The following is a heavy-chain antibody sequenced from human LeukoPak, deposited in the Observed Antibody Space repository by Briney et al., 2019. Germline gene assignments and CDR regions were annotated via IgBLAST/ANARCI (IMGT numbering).Heavy chain of an antibody. CDR2: ISSSSSYI. CDR1: GFTFSSYS. Sequence: PGGSLRLSCAASGFTFSSYSMNWVRQAPGKGLEWVSSISSSSSYIYYADSVKGRFTISRDNAKNSLYLQMNSLRAEDTAVYYCARGESGLGIYFSAHWGQGTLVTVSS. D-gene: IGHD2-21*01. CDR3: ARGESGLGIYFSAH. J-gene: IGHJ4*02. V-gene: IGHV3-21*04.